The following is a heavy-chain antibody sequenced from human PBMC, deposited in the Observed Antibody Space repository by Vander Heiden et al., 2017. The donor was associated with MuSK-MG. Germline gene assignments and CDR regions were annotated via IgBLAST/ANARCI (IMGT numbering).Heavy chain of an antibody. Sequence: QVLLQESGPGLVEPSETLSPTCTVSGGSISSYSWSWIRQPPGKGLDWIGYIYYSGSTNYNPSLESRLTLSVDTSQNQFSLKLSSVTAADTAVYYCARRGYSTSFGMDVWGQGTTVIVSS. J-gene: IGHJ6*02. CDR3: ARRGYSTSFGMDV. CDR1: GGSISSYS. CDR2: IYYSGST. V-gene: IGHV4-59*08. D-gene: IGHD2-2*01.